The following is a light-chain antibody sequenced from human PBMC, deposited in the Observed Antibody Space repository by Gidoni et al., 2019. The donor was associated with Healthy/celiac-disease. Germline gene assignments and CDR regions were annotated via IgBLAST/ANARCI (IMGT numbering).Light chain of an antibody. V-gene: IGKV1-39*01. CDR1: QSISSY. CDR2: AAS. Sequence: IQMTQSPSSLSASVGDRVTITCRASQSISSYLHWYQQKPGKAPKLLIYAASSLQSGVPARFSGSGSGTDFTLTISSLQPEDFATYYCQQSYSTPRFTFGPGTKVEIK. J-gene: IGKJ3*01. CDR3: QQSYSTPRFT.